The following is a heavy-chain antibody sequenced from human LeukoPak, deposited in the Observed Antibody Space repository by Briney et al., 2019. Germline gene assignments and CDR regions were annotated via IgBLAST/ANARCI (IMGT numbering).Heavy chain of an antibody. CDR2: IYSSGST. V-gene: IGHV4-61*02. CDR1: GCSISSGGYY. Sequence: SETLSLTCTVSGCSISSGGYYWSWIRQPAGKGLEWIGRIYSSGSTNYNPSLKSRVTISVDTSKNQFSLKLNSVTAADTAVYYCARNNYSNSAQSGMDVWGQGTTVTVSS. D-gene: IGHD4-11*01. J-gene: IGHJ6*02. CDR3: ARNNYSNSAQSGMDV.